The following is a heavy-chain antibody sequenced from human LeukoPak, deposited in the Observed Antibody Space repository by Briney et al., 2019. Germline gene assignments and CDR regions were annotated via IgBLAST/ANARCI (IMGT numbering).Heavy chain of an antibody. J-gene: IGHJ3*02. V-gene: IGHV1-8*03. CDR1: GYTFTGYY. D-gene: IGHD2-21*02. Sequence: ASVKVSCKASGYTFTGYYMHWVRQAPGQGLEWMGWMDPNSGNTGSAQKFQGRVTITGDTSISTAYMELSGLRFADTTVYYCARTYCGGDCYHDAFDIWGQGTMVTVSS. CDR3: ARTYCGGDCYHDAFDI. CDR2: MDPNSGNT.